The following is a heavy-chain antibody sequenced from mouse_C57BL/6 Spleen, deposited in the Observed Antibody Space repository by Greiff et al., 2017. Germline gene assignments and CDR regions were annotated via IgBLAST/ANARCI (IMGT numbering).Heavy chain of an antibody. V-gene: IGHV1-50*01. CDR2: IDPSDSYT. Sequence: QVQLQQPGAELVKPGASVKLSCKASGYTFTSYWMQWVKQRPGQGLEWIGEIDPSDSYTNYNQKFKGKATLTVDTSSSTAYMQLSSLTSEDSAVYYCSRVIYYDYGGWFAYWGQGTLVTVSA. J-gene: IGHJ3*01. CDR3: SRVIYYDYGGWFAY. D-gene: IGHD2-4*01. CDR1: GYTFTSYW.